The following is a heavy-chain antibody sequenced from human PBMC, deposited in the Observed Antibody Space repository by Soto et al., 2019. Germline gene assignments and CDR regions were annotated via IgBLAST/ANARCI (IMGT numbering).Heavy chain of an antibody. V-gene: IGHV4-31*03. Sequence: SETLSLTFTVSGASIRSGGYYWSWIRQHPGKGLEWIGYIYYSGSTYYNPSLKSRVTISVDTSKNQFSLKLSSVTAADTAVYYCARDWVHSYCSGGSCLNYYYYGMDVWVQGTTVT. CDR1: GASIRSGGYY. CDR2: IYYSGST. J-gene: IGHJ6*02. CDR3: ARDWVHSYCSGGSCLNYYYYGMDV. D-gene: IGHD2-15*01.